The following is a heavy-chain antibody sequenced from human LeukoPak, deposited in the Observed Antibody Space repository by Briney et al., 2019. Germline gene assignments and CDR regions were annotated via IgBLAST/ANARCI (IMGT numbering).Heavy chain of an antibody. CDR1: GYTFTSYG. CDR3: ARDRCMESGFWSGYPTDYYFDY. D-gene: IGHD3-3*01. J-gene: IGHJ4*02. CDR2: ISAYNGNT. V-gene: IGHV1-18*01. Sequence: ASVKVSCKASGYTFTSYGISWVRQAPGQGLEWMGWISAYNGNTNYAQKLQGRVTMTTDTSTSTAYMELRSLRSDDTAVYYCARDRCMESGFWSGYPTDYYFDYWGQGTLVTVPS.